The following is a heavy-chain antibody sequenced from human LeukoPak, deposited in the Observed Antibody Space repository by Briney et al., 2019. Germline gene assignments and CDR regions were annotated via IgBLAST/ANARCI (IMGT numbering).Heavy chain of an antibody. J-gene: IGHJ6*02. Sequence: PGGSLRLSCAASGFTFSSYSMNWVRQAPGKGLEWVSSISSSSSYIYYADSVKGRFTIPRDNAKNSLYLQMNSLRAEDTAVYYCARDLADYDFWSGYYTGEYGMDVWGQGTTVTVSS. V-gene: IGHV3-21*01. CDR3: ARDLADYDFWSGYYTGEYGMDV. CDR1: GFTFSSYS. CDR2: ISSSSSYI. D-gene: IGHD3-3*01.